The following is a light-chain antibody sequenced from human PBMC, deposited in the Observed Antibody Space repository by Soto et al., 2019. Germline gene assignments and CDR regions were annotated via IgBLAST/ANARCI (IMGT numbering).Light chain of an antibody. V-gene: IGKV3-20*01. CDR2: DAS. J-gene: IGKJ4*01. CDR1: QSVGNNY. Sequence: EIVLTQSPGTLPLSPGERATLSCRASQSVGNNYLAWYQQKPGQAPRLLIYDASSRATGIPDRFSGSGSGTEFTLTISRLEPEDFAVYYCEQYGSTPLTFGGGTKVEIK. CDR3: EQYGSTPLT.